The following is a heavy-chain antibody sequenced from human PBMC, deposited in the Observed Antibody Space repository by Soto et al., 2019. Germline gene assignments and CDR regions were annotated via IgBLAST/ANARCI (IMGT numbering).Heavy chain of an antibody. CDR3: AKWFLYYDFWSGDI. D-gene: IGHD3-3*01. CDR2: ISGSGGST. J-gene: IGHJ4*02. V-gene: IGHV3-23*01. Sequence: GGSLRLSCAASGFTFSSYAMSWVRQAPGKGLEWVSAISGSGGSTYYADSGKGRFTISRDNSKNTLYLQMNSLSAEDTAVYYCAKWFLYYDFWSGDIWGQGTLVTVSS. CDR1: GFTFSSYA.